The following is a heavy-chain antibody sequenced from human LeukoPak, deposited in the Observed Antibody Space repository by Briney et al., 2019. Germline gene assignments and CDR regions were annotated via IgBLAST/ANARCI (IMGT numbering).Heavy chain of an antibody. CDR1: GGSISSSSYY. V-gene: IGHV4-39*01. J-gene: IGHJ3*02. Sequence: SETLSLTCTVSGGSISSSSYYWGWIRQPPGKGLEWIGSIYYSGSTYYNPSLKSRVTISVDTSKNQFSPKLSSVTAADTAVYYCASRTKLGPGEDAFDIWGQGTMVTVSS. CDR2: IYYSGST. D-gene: IGHD3-10*01. CDR3: ASRTKLGPGEDAFDI.